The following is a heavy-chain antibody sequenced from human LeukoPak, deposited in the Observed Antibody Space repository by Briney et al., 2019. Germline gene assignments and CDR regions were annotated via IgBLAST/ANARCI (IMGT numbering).Heavy chain of an antibody. CDR2: IYHSGST. CDR1: GGSISSSNW. V-gene: IGHV4-4*02. CDR3: ARDLGYCSGGSCYSS. D-gene: IGHD2-15*01. J-gene: IGHJ5*02. Sequence: PSETLSLTCAVSGGSISSSNWWSWARQPPGKGLEWIGEIYHSGSTNYNPSLKSRVTISVDKSKNQFSLKLSSVTAADTAVYYCARDLGYCSGGSCYSSWGQGTLVTVSS.